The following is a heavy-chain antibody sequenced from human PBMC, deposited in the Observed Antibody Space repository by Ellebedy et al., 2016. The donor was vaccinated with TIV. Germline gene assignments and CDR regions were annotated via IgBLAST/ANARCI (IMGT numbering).Heavy chain of an antibody. J-gene: IGHJ4*02. Sequence: PGGSLRLSCAASEFTFSGSAMHWVRQASGQGLEWVGRIRSKANNYATADAASVKGRFTISRDDSKNTAYLQMNSLKTEDTAVYYCVHIVVVTATGYWGQGTLVTVSS. CDR2: IRSKANNYAT. V-gene: IGHV3-73*01. CDR3: VHIVVVTATGY. CDR1: EFTFSGSA. D-gene: IGHD2-21*02.